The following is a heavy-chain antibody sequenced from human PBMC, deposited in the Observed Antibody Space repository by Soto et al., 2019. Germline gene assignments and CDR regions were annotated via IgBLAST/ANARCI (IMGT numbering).Heavy chain of an antibody. J-gene: IGHJ4*02. Sequence: QVRLEQSEAEVKKPGSSVKVSCKASGGTFSNYAISWVRQAPGQGLEWMGVIILPFGTPNYAQTFQGRVTTXAXXSMTTAYLELSGLTAEGTAVDYCARAPAYEGYFDSWGRGTLVTVSS. CDR3: ARAPAYEGYFDS. D-gene: IGHD5-12*01. CDR1: GGTFSNYA. CDR2: IILPFGTP. V-gene: IGHV1-69*12.